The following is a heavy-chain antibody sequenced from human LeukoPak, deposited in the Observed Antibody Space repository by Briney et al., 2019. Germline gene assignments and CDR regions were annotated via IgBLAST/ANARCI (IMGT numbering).Heavy chain of an antibody. D-gene: IGHD3-16*01. CDR1: GGSISSYY. Sequence: SETLSLTCTVSGGSISSYYWGWIRQPPGKWLEWIGSMYHSGSTYYNPSLKSRVTISIDTSKNQFSLKLSSVTATDTAVYYCEAEDGILDLGFDAFDIWGQGTMVTVSS. CDR3: EAEDGILDLGFDAFDI. V-gene: IGHV4-39*07. J-gene: IGHJ3*02. CDR2: MYHSGST.